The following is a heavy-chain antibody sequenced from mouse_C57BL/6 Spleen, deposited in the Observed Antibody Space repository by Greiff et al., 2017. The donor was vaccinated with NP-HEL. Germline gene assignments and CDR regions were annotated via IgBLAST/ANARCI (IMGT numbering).Heavy chain of an antibody. CDR2: INPSNGGT. D-gene: IGHD2-3*01. V-gene: IGHV1-53*01. J-gene: IGHJ1*03. CDR3: ARCPGYYDVYFDV. Sequence: VQLQQPGTELVKPGASVKLSCKASGYTFTSYWMHWVKQRPGQGLEWIGNINPSNGGTNYNEKFKSKATLTVDKSSSTAYMQLSSLTSEDSAVYYCARCPGYYDVYFDVWGTGTTVTVSS. CDR1: GYTFTSYW.